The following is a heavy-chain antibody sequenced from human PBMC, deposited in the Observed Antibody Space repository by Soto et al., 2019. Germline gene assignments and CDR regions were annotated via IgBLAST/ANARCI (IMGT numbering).Heavy chain of an antibody. Sequence: SETLSLTCTVSGGSINSYYWSWIRQPPGKGLEWIGYIYYSGNTNYNPSLKSRVTISVDTSKNQFSLKLSSVTAAATAVYYCAASVLTGYYGGFDYWGQGTLVTVS. V-gene: IGHV4-59*08. CDR2: IYYSGNT. J-gene: IGHJ4*02. CDR3: AASVLTGYYGGFDY. CDR1: GGSINSYY. D-gene: IGHD3-9*01.